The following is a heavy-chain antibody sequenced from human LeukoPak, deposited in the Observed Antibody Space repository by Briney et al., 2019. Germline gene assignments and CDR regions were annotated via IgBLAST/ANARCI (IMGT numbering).Heavy chain of an antibody. D-gene: IGHD2/OR15-2a*01. CDR3: ARGKTSQNIVTRKTYNWFDP. CDR1: GFTFSSYN. CDR2: ISSSSDYI. V-gene: IGHV3-21*01. Sequence: GSLRLSCAASGFTFSSYNMNWVRQAPGKGLEWVSSISSSSDYIYYADSVKGRFTISRDNAKNSLCLQMKSLRAEDTAVYYCARGKTSQNIVTRKTYNWFDPWGQGTLVTVSS. J-gene: IGHJ5*02.